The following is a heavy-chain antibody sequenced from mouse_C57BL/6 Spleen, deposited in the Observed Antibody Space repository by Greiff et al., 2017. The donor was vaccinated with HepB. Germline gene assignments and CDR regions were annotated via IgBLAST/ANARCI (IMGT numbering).Heavy chain of an antibody. Sequence: QVHVKQPGAELVKPGASVKMSCKASGYTFTSYWITWVKQRPGQGLEWIGDIYPGSGSTNYNEKFKSKATLTVDTSSSTAYMQLSSLTSEDSAVYYCARRRDYAMDYWGQGTSVTVSS. J-gene: IGHJ4*01. CDR3: ARRRDYAMDY. CDR1: GYTFTSYW. CDR2: IYPGSGST. V-gene: IGHV1-55*01.